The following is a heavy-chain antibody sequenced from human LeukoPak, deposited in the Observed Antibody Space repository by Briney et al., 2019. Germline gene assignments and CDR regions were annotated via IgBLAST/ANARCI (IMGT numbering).Heavy chain of an antibody. CDR2: MGTAGDP. J-gene: IGHJ3*02. CDR1: GFTFSSYD. V-gene: IGHV3-13*05. Sequence: AGGSLRLSCAASGFTFSSYDMHWVRQATGKGLEWVSAMGTAGDPYYPGSVKGRFTISRENAKNSLYLQMISLRAGDTAVYYCARGLRYCSGGSCYNSDAFDIWGQGTMVTVSS. D-gene: IGHD2-15*01. CDR3: ARGLRYCSGGSCYNSDAFDI.